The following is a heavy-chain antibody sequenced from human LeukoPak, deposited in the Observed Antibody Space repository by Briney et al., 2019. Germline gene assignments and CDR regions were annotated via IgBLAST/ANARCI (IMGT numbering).Heavy chain of an antibody. CDR2: IYYSGST. J-gene: IGHJ4*02. CDR3: ARDFGSGYSGSGSYVDH. CDR1: GGSISSSSYY. D-gene: IGHD3-10*01. Sequence: SETLSLTCTVSGGSISSSSYYWGWIRQPPGKGLEWIGSIYYSGSTYYNPSLKSRVTISVDTSKNQFSLKLSSVTAADTAVYYCARDFGSGYSGSGSYVDHWGQGTPVTVSS. V-gene: IGHV4-39*07.